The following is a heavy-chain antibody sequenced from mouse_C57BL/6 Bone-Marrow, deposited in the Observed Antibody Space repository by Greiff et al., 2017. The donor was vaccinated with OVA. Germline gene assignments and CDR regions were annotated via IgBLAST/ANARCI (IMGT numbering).Heavy chain of an antibody. D-gene: IGHD1-1*01. V-gene: IGHV6-3*01. Sequence: EVKLMASGGGLVQPGGSMKLSCVSSGFTFSNYWMNWVRQSPEQGLEWVAQIRLKSDNYATHYAESVKGRFTISRDDSKSSVYLQMNNLRAEDTGIYYCTRIYYGSSYDYWGQGTTLTVSS. CDR3: TRIYYGSSYDY. CDR2: IRLKSDNYAT. CDR1: GFTFSNYW. J-gene: IGHJ2*01.